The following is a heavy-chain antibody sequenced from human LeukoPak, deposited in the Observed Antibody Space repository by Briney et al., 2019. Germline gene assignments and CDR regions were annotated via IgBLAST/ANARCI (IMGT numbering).Heavy chain of an antibody. CDR2: IYPGDSDT. V-gene: IGHV5-51*01. J-gene: IGHJ4*02. D-gene: IGHD6-19*01. CDR1: GYSFTSYW. Sequence: GESLKISCQGSGYSFTSYWIAWVRQMPGKGLEWMGIIYPGDSDTRYSPSFQGQVTISADKSISTAYLQWSSLKASDTAMYYCARSIAVAGTPFDYWGQGTLVTVSS. CDR3: ARSIAVAGTPFDY.